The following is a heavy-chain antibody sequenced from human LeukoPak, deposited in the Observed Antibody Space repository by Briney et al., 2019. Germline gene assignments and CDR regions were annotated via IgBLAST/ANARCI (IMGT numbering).Heavy chain of an antibody. CDR3: ARGYCSGGSCYSVFDY. D-gene: IGHD2-15*01. CDR1: RYTFTGYY. Sequence: GASVKVSCKASRYTFTGYYMHWVRQAPGQGREWMGWINPNSGGTNYAQKFQGRVTMTRDTSISTAYMELSRLRSDDTAVYYCARGYCSGGSCYSVFDYWGQGTLVTVSS. J-gene: IGHJ4*02. CDR2: INPNSGGT. V-gene: IGHV1-2*02.